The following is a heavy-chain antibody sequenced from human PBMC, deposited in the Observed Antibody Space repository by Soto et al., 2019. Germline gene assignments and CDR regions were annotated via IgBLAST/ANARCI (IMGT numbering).Heavy chain of an antibody. Sequence: EVQLVESGGGLVQPGGSLRLSCAASGFSFSSKWMHWVRHAPGKGLVWVSRINTDGSSTSHAEFVKGRFTISRDNAKNTLYLQMNSLRTEDTAVYYCAREDFGVFSVAYFDYWGQGTLVTVSS. CDR3: AREDFGVFSVAYFDY. D-gene: IGHD3-3*01. V-gene: IGHV3-74*01. J-gene: IGHJ4*02. CDR2: INTDGSST. CDR1: GFSFSSKW.